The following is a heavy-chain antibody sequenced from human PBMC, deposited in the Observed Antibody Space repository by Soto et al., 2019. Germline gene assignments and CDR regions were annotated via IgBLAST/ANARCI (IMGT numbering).Heavy chain of an antibody. J-gene: IGHJ6*02. CDR2: IRGSGDTT. V-gene: IGHV3-23*01. CDR3: AKDRATPYYYYDMDG. CDR1: GFTFHKYA. D-gene: IGHD5-12*01. Sequence: EVQLLESGGDLVQPGGSLRLSCAASGFTFHKYAMTWVRQATGKGLEWVSAIRGSGDTTYYADSVKGRFTISRDNSKNTLYLQMSNLRAEDTAVYYCAKDRATPYYYYDMDGWGQGTTDTVSS.